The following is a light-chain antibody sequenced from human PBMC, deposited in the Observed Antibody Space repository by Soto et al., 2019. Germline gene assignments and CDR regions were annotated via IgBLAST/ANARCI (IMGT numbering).Light chain of an antibody. Sequence: AIQMTQSPSSLSASVGDRVTITCRASQGIRHYLGWYQQKPGKAPKLLIYAASSLQSVVPSRFSGSGSGTDFTLTISSLQPEDFATDSCLQHYYYPISFGGGTKVEIK. CDR2: AAS. J-gene: IGKJ4*01. CDR3: LQHYYYPIS. V-gene: IGKV1-6*01. CDR1: QGIRHY.